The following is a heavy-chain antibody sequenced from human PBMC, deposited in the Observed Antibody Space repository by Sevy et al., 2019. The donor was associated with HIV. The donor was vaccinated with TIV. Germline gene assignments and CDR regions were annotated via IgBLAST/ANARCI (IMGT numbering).Heavy chain of an antibody. D-gene: IGHD6-19*01. J-gene: IGHJ2*01. CDR2: FYSTGST. V-gene: IGHV4-39*01. CDR1: GGSISSSSYF. Sequence: SETLSLTCTVSGGSISSSSYFWGWIRQPPGKWLEWIGSFYSTGSTSYNPSLRSRVTVSADTSKNQFSLRLTSVIATDTAVYYCATPRDSGWYEGTGGYFDLWGRSTLVTVSS. CDR3: ATPRDSGWYEGTGGYFDL.